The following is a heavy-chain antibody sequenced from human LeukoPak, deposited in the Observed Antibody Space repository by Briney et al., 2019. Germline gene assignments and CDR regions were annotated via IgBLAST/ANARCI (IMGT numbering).Heavy chain of an antibody. D-gene: IGHD3-22*01. V-gene: IGHV3-33*01. CDR1: GFTFSSYG. CDR3: ARVPYYYGSSGYAFDI. J-gene: IGHJ3*02. Sequence: GGSLRLSCAASGFTFSSYGMHWVGQAPGKGLEWVAVIWSDGSNKYYADSVKGRFTISRDNSKNTLYLQMNSLRAEDTAVYYCARVPYYYGSSGYAFDIWGLGTMVTVSS. CDR2: IWSDGSNK.